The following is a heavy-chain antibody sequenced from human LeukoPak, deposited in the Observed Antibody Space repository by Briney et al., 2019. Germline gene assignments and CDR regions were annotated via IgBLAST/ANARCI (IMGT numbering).Heavy chain of an antibody. CDR2: IHSGGST. CDR1: GFTVSSNY. V-gene: IGHV3-53*01. CDR3: AREKKQWLGFRYFDL. Sequence: GGSLRLSCAASGFTVSSNYMSWVRQAPGKGLEWVSVIHSGGSTYYADSVKGRFTISRDNSKNTLYLQMNSLRAEDTAVYYCAREKKQWLGFRYFDLWGRGTLVTVSS. D-gene: IGHD6-19*01. J-gene: IGHJ2*01.